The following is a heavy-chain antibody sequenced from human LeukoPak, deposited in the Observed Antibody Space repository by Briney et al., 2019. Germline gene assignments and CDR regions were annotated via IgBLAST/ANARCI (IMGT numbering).Heavy chain of an antibody. Sequence: PSETLSLTCTVSGGYIITSGHYWGWIRQPPGKGLEWVGSIYYTGVTSTNPFFRSRMSISVDTSKNQFSLNLTSVAAADAAVYYCARERSSSGGHSWFDPWGQGTLVTVSS. J-gene: IGHJ5*02. CDR3: ARERSSSGGHSWFDP. D-gene: IGHD4-23*01. CDR2: IYYTGVT. V-gene: IGHV4-39*07. CDR1: GGYIITSGHY.